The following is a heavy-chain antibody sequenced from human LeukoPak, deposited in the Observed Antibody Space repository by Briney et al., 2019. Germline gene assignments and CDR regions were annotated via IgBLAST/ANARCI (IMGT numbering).Heavy chain of an antibody. Sequence: ASVKVSCKASGYTFSGNYIQWVRQAPGQGLEWMGWINPNNGDTNYAQNFQGRVTMTRDTSISTAYMELIRLTSDDTAVYYCARDHCATAGCYEDYYYGLDVWGQGTTVTVSS. D-gene: IGHD2-15*01. V-gene: IGHV1-2*02. CDR2: INPNNGDT. J-gene: IGHJ6*02. CDR3: ARDHCATAGCYEDYYYGLDV. CDR1: GYTFSGNY.